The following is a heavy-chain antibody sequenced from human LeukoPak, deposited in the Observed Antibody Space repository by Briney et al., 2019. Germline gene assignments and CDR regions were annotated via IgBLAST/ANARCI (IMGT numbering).Heavy chain of an antibody. CDR2: IYYSGNT. CDR3: ARQRDNALSYFDY. Sequence: SESLSLTCTVSGGSISSYHWSWIRQPPGKGLEWIGYIYYSGNTNYNPSLKSRVTISADTSKNQFSLKLSSVTAADTAMYYCARQRDNALSYFDYWGQGTLVTVSS. CDR1: GGSISSYH. V-gene: IGHV4-59*08. D-gene: IGHD1-14*01. J-gene: IGHJ4*02.